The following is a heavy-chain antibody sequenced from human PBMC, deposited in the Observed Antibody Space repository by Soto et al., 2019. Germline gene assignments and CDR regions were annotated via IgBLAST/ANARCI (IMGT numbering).Heavy chain of an antibody. Sequence: PSETLSLTCTVSGGSISSGGYYWSWIRQHPXKGLEWIGYIYYSGSTYYNPSLKSRVTISVDTSKNQFSLKLSSVTAADTAVYYCARGGDCSSTSCRNWFDPWGQGTLVTVSS. D-gene: IGHD2-2*01. J-gene: IGHJ5*02. CDR1: GGSISSGGYY. CDR2: IYYSGST. CDR3: ARGGDCSSTSCRNWFDP. V-gene: IGHV4-31*03.